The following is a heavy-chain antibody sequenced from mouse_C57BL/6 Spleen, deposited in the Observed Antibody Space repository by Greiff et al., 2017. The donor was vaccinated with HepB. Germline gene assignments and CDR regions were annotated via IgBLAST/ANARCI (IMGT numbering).Heavy chain of an antibody. CDR3: ARKDYGSLYAMDY. CDR2: IDPSDSET. CDR1: GYTFTSYW. Sequence: QVHVKQPGAELVRPGSSVKLSCKASGYTFTSYWMHWVKQRPIQGLEWIGNIDPSDSETHYNQKFKDKATLTVDKSSSTAYMQLSSLTSEDSAVYYCARKDYGSLYAMDYWGQGTSVTVSS. V-gene: IGHV1-52*01. D-gene: IGHD1-1*01. J-gene: IGHJ4*01.